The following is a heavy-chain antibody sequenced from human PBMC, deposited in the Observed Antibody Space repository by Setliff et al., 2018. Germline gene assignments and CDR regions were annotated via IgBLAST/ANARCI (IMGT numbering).Heavy chain of an antibody. CDR1: GGSISTSSYY. CDR3: ARGPYNIYDRSGYGFTNWFDP. J-gene: IGHJ5*02. Sequence: SETLSLTCTVSGGSISTSSYYWGWIRQPPGKGLEWIGSIYYSGSIYYNPSLKSRVTISVDTSKKQFSLKLSSVTAADTAVYYCARGPYNIYDRSGYGFTNWFDPWGQGILVTVSS. CDR2: IYYSGSI. D-gene: IGHD3-22*01. V-gene: IGHV4-39*07.